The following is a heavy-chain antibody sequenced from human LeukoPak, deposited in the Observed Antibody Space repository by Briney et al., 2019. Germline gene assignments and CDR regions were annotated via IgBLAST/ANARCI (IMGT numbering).Heavy chain of an antibody. V-gene: IGHV3-7*01. CDR1: GFTFSSYW. J-gene: IGHJ4*02. CDR2: IKHDGSEK. D-gene: IGHD3-16*01. Sequence: GGSLRLSCAASGFTFSSYWMSWVRQSPGKGLEWVANIKHDGSEKYYVDSVRGRFTISRDNAKNSLYLQMNSLRAEDTAIYYCASAPGLGYWGQGTLVTVSS. CDR3: ASAPGLGY.